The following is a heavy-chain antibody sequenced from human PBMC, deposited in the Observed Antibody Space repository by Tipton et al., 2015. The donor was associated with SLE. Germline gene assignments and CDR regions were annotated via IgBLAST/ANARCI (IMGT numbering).Heavy chain of an antibody. D-gene: IGHD3-22*01. CDR2: ISYDGSTK. V-gene: IGHV3-30*04. CDR3: NAWLLPQFYFDY. Sequence: SLRLSCAASGFTFSGYAIYWVRQAPGKGLEWVAFISYDGSTKYYADSVKGRFTISRDNSKNTLHLQMNSLRTEDTAMYYCNAWLLPQFYFDYWGQGTLVTVSS. CDR1: GFTFSGYA. J-gene: IGHJ4*02.